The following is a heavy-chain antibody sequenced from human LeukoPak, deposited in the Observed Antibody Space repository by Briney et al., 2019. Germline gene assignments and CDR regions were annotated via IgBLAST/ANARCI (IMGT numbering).Heavy chain of an antibody. J-gene: IGHJ4*02. V-gene: IGHV3-23*01. Sequence: EGSLRLSCAASGFTFSSYAMSWVRQAPGKGLEWVSAIGGSGGSTYYADSVKGRFTISRDNSKNTLYLQMNSLRAEDTAVYYGASPADSSSWPFDYWGQGTPVTVSS. D-gene: IGHD6-13*01. CDR1: GFTFSSYA. CDR2: IGGSGGST. CDR3: ASPADSSSWPFDY.